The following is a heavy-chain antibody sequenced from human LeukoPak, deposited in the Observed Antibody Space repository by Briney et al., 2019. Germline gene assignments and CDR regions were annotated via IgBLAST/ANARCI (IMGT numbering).Heavy chain of an antibody. CDR3: ARSDYGDYVTEYFQH. Sequence: SETLSLTCTVSGYSISSGYYWTWIRQSPGKGLEWIGTFYHSGTTYYNPSLRGRVTISVDTSKNQFSLKLTSVTAADTAVYYCARSDYGDYVTEYFQHWGQGTLVTVSS. D-gene: IGHD4-17*01. J-gene: IGHJ1*01. CDR2: FYHSGTT. CDR1: GYSISSGYY. V-gene: IGHV4-38-2*02.